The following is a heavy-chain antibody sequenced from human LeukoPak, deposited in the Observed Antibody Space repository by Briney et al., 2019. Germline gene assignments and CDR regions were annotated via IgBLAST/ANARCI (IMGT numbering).Heavy chain of an antibody. CDR1: GFTVSSNY. D-gene: IGHD6-13*01. CDR3: ARDVAAAGTGDWFDP. J-gene: IGHJ5*02. Sequence: GGSLRLSCAASGFTVSSNYMSWVRQAPGKGLEWVSVIYSGGSTYYADSVKGRFTISRDNSKNTRYLQMNSLRAEDTAVYYCARDVAAAGTGDWFDPWGQGTLVTVSS. CDR2: IYSGGST. V-gene: IGHV3-53*01.